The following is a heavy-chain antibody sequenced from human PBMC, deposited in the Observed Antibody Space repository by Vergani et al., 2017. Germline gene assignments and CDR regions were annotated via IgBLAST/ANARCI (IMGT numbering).Heavy chain of an antibody. J-gene: IGHJ6*02. Sequence: QVQLVQSGAEVKKPGSSVKVSCKASGGTFSSYTISWVRQAPGQGLEWMGRIIPILGIANYAQKFQGRVTITADKSTSTAYMELSSLRSEDTAVYYCARDQPNCSSTSCFYYDYGMDVWGQGP. CDR1: GGTFSSYT. CDR3: ARDQPNCSSTSCFYYDYGMDV. V-gene: IGHV1-69*08. CDR2: IIPILGIA. D-gene: IGHD2-2*01.